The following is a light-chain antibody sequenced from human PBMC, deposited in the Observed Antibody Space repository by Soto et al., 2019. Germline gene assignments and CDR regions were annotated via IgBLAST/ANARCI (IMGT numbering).Light chain of an antibody. CDR2: EVS. V-gene: IGLV2-23*02. Sequence: QSVLTQPASASGSPGQSITISCTETSSDVGSNNLVSWYQQHPGKAHKLMIYEVSKRPSGLSNRFSGSKSGITVSLTISGFQAEDEADYYCCSYAGSSAYVFGTGTNVTVL. CDR1: SSDVGSNNL. CDR3: CSYAGSSAYV. J-gene: IGLJ1*01.